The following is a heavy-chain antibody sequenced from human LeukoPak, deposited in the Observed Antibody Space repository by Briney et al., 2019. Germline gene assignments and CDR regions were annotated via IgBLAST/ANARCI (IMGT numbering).Heavy chain of an antibody. D-gene: IGHD4-23*01. CDR2: ISSSADST. J-gene: IGHJ4*02. V-gene: IGHV3-23*01. CDR3: AKPLEKYTYGGNFDY. CDR1: GFTFSSYA. Sequence: GGSLRLTCEASGFTFSSYAMSWVRQAPGKGLAWVSVISSSADSTYYADSVKGRFTISRDNSKNTLFLQMNSLRAEDTAVYYCAKPLEKYTYGGNFDYWGQGILVTVSS.